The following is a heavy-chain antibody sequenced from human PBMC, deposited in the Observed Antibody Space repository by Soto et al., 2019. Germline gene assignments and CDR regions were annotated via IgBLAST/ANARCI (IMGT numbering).Heavy chain of an antibody. CDR1: GGSFIGYY. J-gene: IGHJ4*02. CDR2: INHSGST. CDR3: ARADRDYDFWSGYYTSRRYYFDY. V-gene: IGHV4-34*01. D-gene: IGHD3-3*01. Sequence: SETLSLTCAVYGGSFIGYYWSWIRQPPGKGLEWIGEINHSGSTNYNPSLKSRVTISVDTSKNQFSLKLSSVTAADTAVYYCARADRDYDFWSGYYTSRRYYFDYWGQGTLVTVSS.